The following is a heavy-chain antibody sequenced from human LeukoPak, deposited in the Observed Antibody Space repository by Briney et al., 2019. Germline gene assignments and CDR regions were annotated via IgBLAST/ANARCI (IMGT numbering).Heavy chain of an antibody. CDR2: ISSSGSTT. CDR1: GFTFSSYE. Sequence: GGSLRLSCAASGFTFSSYEMNWVRQAPGKGLEWVSYISSSGSTTYYVDSVKGRFTISRDDAKNSVYLQMNSLRAEDTAVYYCARDYYDILTGYTRDYFEYWGQGTLVTVSS. CDR3: ARDYYDILTGYTRDYFEY. V-gene: IGHV3-48*03. D-gene: IGHD3-9*01. J-gene: IGHJ4*02.